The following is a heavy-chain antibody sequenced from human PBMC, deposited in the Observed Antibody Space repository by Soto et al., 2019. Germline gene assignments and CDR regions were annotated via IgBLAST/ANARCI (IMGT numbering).Heavy chain of an antibody. CDR1: GFTFSSYA. CDR2: ISGSGGST. V-gene: IGHV3-23*01. CDR3: AKDTITFGGVIEDSNFDD. J-gene: IGHJ4*02. D-gene: IGHD3-16*02. Sequence: GGSLRLSCAASGFTFSSYAMSWVRQAPGKGLEWVSAISGSGGSTYYADSVKGRFTISRDNSKNTLYLQMNSLRAEDTAVYYCAKDTITFGGVIEDSNFDDWGQGTLVTVSS.